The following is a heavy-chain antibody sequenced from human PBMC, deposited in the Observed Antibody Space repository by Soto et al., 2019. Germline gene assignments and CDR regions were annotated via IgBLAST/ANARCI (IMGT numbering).Heavy chain of an antibody. D-gene: IGHD2-15*01. V-gene: IGHV3-23*01. CDR1: GFTFSSYA. J-gene: IGHJ4*02. Sequence: EVQLLESGGGLVQPGGSLRLSCAASGFTFSSYAMSWVRQAPGKGLEWVSAISGSGGSTYYADSVKGRFTISRDNSKNTLYLQMISLGAEDTAVYYCAKGYGRVVATNLAYWGQGTLVTVSS. CDR3: AKGYGRVVATNLAY. CDR2: ISGSGGST.